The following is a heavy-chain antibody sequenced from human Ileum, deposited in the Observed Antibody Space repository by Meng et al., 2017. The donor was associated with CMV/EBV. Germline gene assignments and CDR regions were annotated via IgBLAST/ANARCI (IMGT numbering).Heavy chain of an antibody. CDR3: ARRAVAASPYYYDY. V-gene: IGHV4-39*01. D-gene: IGHD6-19*01. Sequence: QLRLQESGPGLVKPSETLSLTCTVSGSSIGNNNYYWAWIRQPPGKGLEWFGTIHYSGSTFYNPFLKSRVTISVDTSKNQFSLRLTSVTAADTGVFYCARRAVAASPYYYDYWGQGILVTVSS. CDR1: GSSIGNNNYY. J-gene: IGHJ4*02. CDR2: IHYSGST.